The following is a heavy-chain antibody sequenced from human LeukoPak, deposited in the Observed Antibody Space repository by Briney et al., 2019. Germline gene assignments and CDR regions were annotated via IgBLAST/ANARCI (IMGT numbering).Heavy chain of an antibody. CDR3: AKMETSSGWAAGV. CDR1: GFIFSSYV. V-gene: IGHV3-23*01. Sequence: AGGSLRLSCAASGFIFSSYVMSWVRQAPGKGLEWVSTISGSGGSTYDADSVKGRFTISRDNSKNTLYLQMNSLRAEDTAIYYCAKMETSSGWAAGVWGQGTTVTVSS. CDR2: ISGSGGST. D-gene: IGHD6-19*01. J-gene: IGHJ6*02.